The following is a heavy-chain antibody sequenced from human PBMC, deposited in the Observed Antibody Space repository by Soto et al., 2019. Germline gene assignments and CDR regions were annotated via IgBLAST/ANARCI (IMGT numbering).Heavy chain of an antibody. V-gene: IGHV5-51*01. D-gene: IGHD6-6*01. CDR2: IYPGDSDT. CDR3: GRLPTRLGSDSSSFGAFDS. CDR1: GYSFTSYW. J-gene: IGHJ3*02. Sequence: ESLKISCKGSGYSFTSYWIGWARQMPGKGLEWMGIIYPGDSDTRYSPSFQGQVTISADKSISTAYLQWSSLKASDTAMYYCGRLPTRLGSDSSSFGAFDSWGQAPLVTVS.